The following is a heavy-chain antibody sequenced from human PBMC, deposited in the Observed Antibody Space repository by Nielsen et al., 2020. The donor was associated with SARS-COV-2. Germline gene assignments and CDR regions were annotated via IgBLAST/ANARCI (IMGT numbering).Heavy chain of an antibody. D-gene: IGHD2-2*01. CDR1: VSSFTTNDW. V-gene: IGHV4-4*02. J-gene: IGHJ6*03. CDR2: VSLSGSI. Sequence: SAPLSLPCPPSVSSFTTNDWWTCVRHSPGTRLECIGEVSLSGSIHYTPSLTSRVTLSMGKSKRQFSLRLTSVSAADTAVYFCARGDLVVVASPILGLGPFFYYFYLDVWGKGTTVIVSS. CDR3: ARGDLVVVASPILGLGPFFYYFYLDV.